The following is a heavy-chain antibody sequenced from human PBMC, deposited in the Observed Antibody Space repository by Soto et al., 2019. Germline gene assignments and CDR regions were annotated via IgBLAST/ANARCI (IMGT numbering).Heavy chain of an antibody. D-gene: IGHD7-27*01. CDR1: GFRFSNYW. CDR2: INSRSSST. V-gene: IGHV3-11*05. J-gene: IGHJ4*02. Sequence: GGSVRLSCTASGFRFSNYWMSWVRQAPGKGLEWVSYINSRSSSTNYADSVKGRFTISRDNAKNLLYLQMSSLTVEDTAVYYCVKGRNWASGSDYRGQGTLVTVSS. CDR3: VKGRNWASGSDY.